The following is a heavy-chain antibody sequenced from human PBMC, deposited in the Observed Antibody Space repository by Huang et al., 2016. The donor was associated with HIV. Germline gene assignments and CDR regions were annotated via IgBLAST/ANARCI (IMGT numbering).Heavy chain of an antibody. CDR3: ARDAYYDYVWGSYRKYYYYYMDV. J-gene: IGHJ6*03. CDR2: ITYDGSNK. V-gene: IGHV3-30-3*01. Sequence: QVQLVESGGGVVQPGRSLRLSCAASGFTFSSYAMHWVRQAPGKGLGWVAGITYDGSNKYYADAVKGRFTISRDNSKNTLYLQMNSLRAEDTAVYYCARDAYYDYVWGSYRKYYYYYMDVWGKGTTVTVSS. CDR1: GFTFSSYA. D-gene: IGHD3-16*02.